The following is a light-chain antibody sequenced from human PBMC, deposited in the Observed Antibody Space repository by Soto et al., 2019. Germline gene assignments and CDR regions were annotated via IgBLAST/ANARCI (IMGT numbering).Light chain of an antibody. J-gene: IGKJ2*01. V-gene: IGKV3-15*01. Sequence: EIVLTQSPATMSVSPGETATLSCRASQGISSKLAWFQQKPGQSPRLLIYDASTRATGIPARFSGSGSGTEFTLTISSLQSEDFAFYYCQQYNNWPQTFGQGTKVDIK. CDR2: DAS. CDR1: QGISSK. CDR3: QQYNNWPQT.